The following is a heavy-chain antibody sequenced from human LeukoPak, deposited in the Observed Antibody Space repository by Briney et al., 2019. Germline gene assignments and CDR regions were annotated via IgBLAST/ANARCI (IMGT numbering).Heavy chain of an antibody. CDR1: GFTVSSNY. D-gene: IGHD2-21*02. Sequence: PGGSLRLSCAASGFTVSSNYMSWVRQAPGKGLEWVSVIYSGGSTYYADSVKGRFTISRDNSKNTLYLQMNSLRAEDTAVYYCAKDVVVTANSPYYFDYWGQGTLVTVSS. CDR3: AKDVVVTANSPYYFDY. J-gene: IGHJ4*02. CDR2: IYSGGST. V-gene: IGHV3-66*01.